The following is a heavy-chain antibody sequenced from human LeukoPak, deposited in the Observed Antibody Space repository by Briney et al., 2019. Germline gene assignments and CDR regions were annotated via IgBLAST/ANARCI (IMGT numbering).Heavy chain of an antibody. CDR1: GGSFSGYY. CDR3: ARDRRGATRQGTQAASRYNWFDP. Sequence: SETLSLTCAVYGGSFSGYYWSWIRQPPGKGLEWIGEINHSGSTNYNPSLKSRVTISVDTSKNQFSLKLSSVTAADTAVYCCARDRRGATRQGTQAASRYNWFDPWGQGTLVTVSS. D-gene: IGHD1-26*01. CDR2: INHSGST. V-gene: IGHV4-34*01. J-gene: IGHJ5*02.